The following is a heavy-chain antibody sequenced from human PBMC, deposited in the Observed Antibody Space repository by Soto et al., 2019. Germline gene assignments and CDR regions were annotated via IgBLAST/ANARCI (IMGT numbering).Heavy chain of an antibody. Sequence: EVQLVESGGGLVQPGGSLRLSCAASGFTFSNYWMTWVRQAPGKGLEWVANIKQDGSEKYYVDSVKGRFTISRDNAKNSLFLQMTSLTAEDTAVYYCARGAGSLDYWGQGTLVTVSS. CDR1: GFTFSNYW. V-gene: IGHV3-7*04. CDR3: ARGAGSLDY. CDR2: IKQDGSEK. J-gene: IGHJ4*02.